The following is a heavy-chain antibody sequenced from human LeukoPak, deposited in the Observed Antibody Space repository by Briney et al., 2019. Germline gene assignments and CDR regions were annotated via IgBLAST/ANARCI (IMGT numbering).Heavy chain of an antibody. V-gene: IGHV4-39*02. CDR3: ARLTHSYYSDTSGYYPYYYMDV. CDR2: ISYSGST. D-gene: IGHD3-22*01. CDR1: GGSICSSDYY. Sequence: PSETLSLTCTVSGGSICSSDYYWGWIRQSPGKGLEWIGRISYSGSTYYNPSLKSRVTISVDTSKNHFSLRLSSVTAADTAVYYCARLTHSYYSDTSGYYPYYYMDVWGKGTTVTVSS. J-gene: IGHJ6*03.